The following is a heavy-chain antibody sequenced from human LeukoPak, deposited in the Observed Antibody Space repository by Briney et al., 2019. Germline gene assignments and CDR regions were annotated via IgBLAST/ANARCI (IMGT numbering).Heavy chain of an antibody. V-gene: IGHV3-20*04. CDR1: GFTFDEYG. D-gene: IGHD3-10*01. J-gene: IGHJ4*02. CDR3: ARDYGSGSYFTY. Sequence: GGSLRLSCAASGFTFDEYGMSWVRHVPGKGLEWVSGINWNGGSTGYADSVKGRFTISRDNAKSSLHLQMNSLRAEDTALYYCARDYGSGSYFTYWGQGTLVTVSS. CDR2: INWNGGST.